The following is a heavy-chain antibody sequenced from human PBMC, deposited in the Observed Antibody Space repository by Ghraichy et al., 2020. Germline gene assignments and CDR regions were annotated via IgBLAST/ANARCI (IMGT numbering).Heavy chain of an antibody. J-gene: IGHJ4*02. D-gene: IGHD6-13*01. V-gene: IGHV3-21*01. CDR1: GFTFSSYS. Sequence: GGSLRLSCAASGFTFSSYSMNWVRQAPGKGLEWVSSISSSSSYIYYADSVKGRFTISRDNAKNSLYLQMNSLRAEDTAVYYCARDSIAWYYFDYWGQGTLVIVSS. CDR2: ISSSSSYI. CDR3: ARDSIAWYYFDY.